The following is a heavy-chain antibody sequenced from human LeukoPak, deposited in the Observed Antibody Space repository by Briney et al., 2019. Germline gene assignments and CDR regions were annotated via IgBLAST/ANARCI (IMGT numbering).Heavy chain of an antibody. CDR1: GGSISRSSYY. CDR2: LYYSGST. Sequence: SETLSLTCSVSGGSISRSSYYLGWIRQAPGKGLEWIESLYYSGSTYHNPSLKSRVIISVDTSKNQFSLKLSSVTAADTAVYYCAIFDYVWGSYRNDYWGQGTLVTVSS. D-gene: IGHD3-16*02. CDR3: AIFDYVWGSYRNDY. V-gene: IGHV4-39*01. J-gene: IGHJ4*02.